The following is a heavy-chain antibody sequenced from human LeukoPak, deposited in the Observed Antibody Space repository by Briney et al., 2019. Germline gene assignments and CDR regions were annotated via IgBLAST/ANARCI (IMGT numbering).Heavy chain of an antibody. CDR2: ISYDGSNK. Sequence: GGSLRLSCAASGFTFSSYAMHWVRQAPGKGLEWVAVISYDGSNKYYADSVKGRFTISRDNSKNTLYLQMNSLRAEDTAVYYCASALAQWGQGTLVTVSS. V-gene: IGHV3-30-3*01. CDR3: ASALAQ. CDR1: GFTFSSYA. J-gene: IGHJ4*02.